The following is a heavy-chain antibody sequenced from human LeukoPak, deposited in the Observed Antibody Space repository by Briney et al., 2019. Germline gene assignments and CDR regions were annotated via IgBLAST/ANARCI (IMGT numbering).Heavy chain of an antibody. V-gene: IGHV3-33*01. CDR1: GFTFSHYG. J-gene: IGHJ4*02. D-gene: IGHD3-9*01. Sequence: GGSLRLSCAASGFTFSHYGIHWVRQSPGKGLEWVAGICYDGSNKNYVDSVEGRFTISRDNSKNTIYMQMNSLRAEDTAVYYCARDLGEGDIPAPFDSWGQGALVSVSS. CDR3: ARDLGEGDIPAPFDS. CDR2: ICYDGSNK.